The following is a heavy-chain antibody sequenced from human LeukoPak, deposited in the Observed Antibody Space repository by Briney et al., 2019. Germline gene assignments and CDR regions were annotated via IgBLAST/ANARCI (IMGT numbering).Heavy chain of an antibody. CDR1: GFTLRSYG. V-gene: IGHV3-49*04. D-gene: IGHD6-19*01. CDR3: SRGSGWLSVY. Sequence: GGSLRLSCAASGFTLRSYGMHWVRQAPGEGLEWIGFISGGTTEYAASVKGRFTISRDDSTSIAYLQMNSLTTEDTAVYYCSRGSGWLSVYWGQGTLVTVSS. CDR2: ISGGTT. J-gene: IGHJ4*02.